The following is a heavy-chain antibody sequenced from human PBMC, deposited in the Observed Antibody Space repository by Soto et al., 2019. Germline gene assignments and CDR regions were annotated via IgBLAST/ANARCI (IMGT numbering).Heavy chain of an antibody. CDR1: GYTFTSYG. D-gene: IGHD2-2*01. Sequence: QVQLVQSGAEVKKPGASVKVYCKASGYTFTSYGISWVRQTPGQGLEWMGWTSAYNGNTNYAQKLQVRVTITPDASTSTAYRELRSLRSDDTAVYFWAGSGYQLPKCDPWGPGTLVTVSS. V-gene: IGHV1-18*01. J-gene: IGHJ5*02. CDR3: AGSGYQLPKCDP. CDR2: TSAYNGNT.